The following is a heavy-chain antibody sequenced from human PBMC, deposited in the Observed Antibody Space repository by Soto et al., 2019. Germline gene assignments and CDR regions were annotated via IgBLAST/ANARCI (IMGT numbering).Heavy chain of an antibody. CDR2: ISSSSRYI. Sequence: GRSLRLSCAASGFTFSSYNMNWVRQAPGKGLEWVSSISSSSRYIYYADSVKGRFTISRDNAENSLYLQMSSLRAEDTAIYYCDRDTGRYGWFDPWGQGTLVTVS. D-gene: IGHD4-17*01. CDR3: DRDTGRYGWFDP. J-gene: IGHJ5*02. V-gene: IGHV3-21*01. CDR1: GFTFSSYN.